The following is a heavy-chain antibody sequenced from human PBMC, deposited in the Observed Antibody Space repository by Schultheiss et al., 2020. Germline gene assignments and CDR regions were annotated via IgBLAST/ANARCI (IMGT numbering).Heavy chain of an antibody. J-gene: IGHJ4*02. D-gene: IGHD3-10*01. Sequence: GGSLRLSCAASGFTFSSYWMSWVRQASGKGLEWVGRIRSKANSYATAYAASVKGRFTISRDDSKNTAYLQMNSLKTEDTAVYYCHLWFGEREIDYWGQGTLVTVSS. CDR2: IRSKANSYAT. CDR1: GFTFSSYW. V-gene: IGHV3-73*01. CDR3: HLWFGEREIDY.